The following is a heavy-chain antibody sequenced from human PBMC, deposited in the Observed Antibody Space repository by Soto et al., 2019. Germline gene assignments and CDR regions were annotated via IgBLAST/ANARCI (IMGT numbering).Heavy chain of an antibody. CDR3: ARYYYYDSSGYYDY. V-gene: IGHV2-70*11. Sequence: GSGPTLVNPTQTLTLTCTFSGFSLSTSGMCVSWIRQPPGKALEWLARIDWDDDKYYSTSLKTRLTISKDTSKNQVVLTMTNMDPVDTATYYCARYYYYDSSGYYDYWGQGTLVTVSS. CDR2: IDWDDDK. D-gene: IGHD3-22*01. CDR1: GFSLSTSGMC. J-gene: IGHJ4*02.